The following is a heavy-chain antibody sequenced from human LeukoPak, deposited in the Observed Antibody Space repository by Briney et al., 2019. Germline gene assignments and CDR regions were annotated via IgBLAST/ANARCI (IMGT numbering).Heavy chain of an antibody. V-gene: IGHV4-30-4*08. CDR1: GGSISSGDYY. D-gene: IGHD3-10*01. CDR3: ARVRWSNYYGSGNFDY. Sequence: SQTLSLTCTVSGGSISSGDYYWSWIRQPPGKGLEWTGYIYYSGSTYYNPCLKSRVTISVDTSKNQFSLKLSSVTAADTAVYYCARVRWSNYYGSGNFDYWGQGTLVTVSS. CDR2: IYYSGST. J-gene: IGHJ4*02.